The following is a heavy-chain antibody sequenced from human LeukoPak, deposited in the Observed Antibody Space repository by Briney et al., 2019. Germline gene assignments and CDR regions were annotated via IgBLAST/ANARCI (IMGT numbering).Heavy chain of an antibody. J-gene: IGHJ4*02. CDR2: ISSSSSYI. D-gene: IGHD2-21*02. CDR1: GFTFSSYS. V-gene: IGHV3-21*01. Sequence: GGSLRLSCAASGFTFSSYSMNWVRQAPGKGLEWVSSISSSSSYIYYADSVKGRFTISRDNSKNTLYLQMNSLRAEDTAVYYCARVPGPLAYCGGDCYLTEYYFDYWGQGTLVTVSS. CDR3: ARVPGPLAYCGGDCYLTEYYFDY.